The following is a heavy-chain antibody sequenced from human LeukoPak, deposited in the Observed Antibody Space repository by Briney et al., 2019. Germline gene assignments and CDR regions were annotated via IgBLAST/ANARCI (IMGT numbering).Heavy chain of an antibody. V-gene: IGHV3-21*01. Sequence: GGSLRLSCAASGFTFSSYSMNWVRQAPGKGLEWVSSISSSSSYIYYADSVKGRFTISRDNAKNSLYLQMNSLRAEDTAVYYCARDNRVLISSSTNFDYWGQGTLVTVSS. CDR3: ARDNRVLISSSTNFDY. CDR2: ISSSSSYI. J-gene: IGHJ4*02. D-gene: IGHD6-6*01. CDR1: GFTFSSYS.